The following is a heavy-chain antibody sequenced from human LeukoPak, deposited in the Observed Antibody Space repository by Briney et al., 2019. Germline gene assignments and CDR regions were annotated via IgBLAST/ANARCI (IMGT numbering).Heavy chain of an antibody. CDR1: GFTFSGYY. Sequence: PGGSLRLSCAASGFTFSGYYMSWIRQAPGKGLEWVSYISSSGSTIYYADSVKGRFTISRDNAKNSLYLQMNSLRAEDTAVYYCAREDSSGYYYFDYWGQGTLVTVSS. CDR2: ISSSGSTI. D-gene: IGHD3-22*01. V-gene: IGHV3-11*01. J-gene: IGHJ4*02. CDR3: AREDSSGYYYFDY.